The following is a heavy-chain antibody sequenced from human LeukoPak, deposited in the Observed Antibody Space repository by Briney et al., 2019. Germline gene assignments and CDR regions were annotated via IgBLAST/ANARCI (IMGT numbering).Heavy chain of an antibody. Sequence: GGSLRLSCAASGFTFSSYWMSWVRRAPGKGLEWVANIKQDGSEKYYVDSVKGRFTISRDNAKNSLCLQMNSLRAEDTAVYYCARDRGITGTTGSYFQHWGQGTLVTVSS. J-gene: IGHJ1*01. D-gene: IGHD1-7*01. CDR2: IKQDGSEK. CDR3: ARDRGITGTTGSYFQH. CDR1: GFTFSSYW. V-gene: IGHV3-7*01.